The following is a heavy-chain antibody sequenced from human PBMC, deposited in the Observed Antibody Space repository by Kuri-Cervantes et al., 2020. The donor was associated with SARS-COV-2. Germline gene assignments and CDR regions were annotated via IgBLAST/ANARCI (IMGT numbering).Heavy chain of an antibody. CDR3: ARDGGNWFDP. D-gene: IGHD3-16*01. J-gene: IGHJ5*02. CDR2: ISYDGSNK. V-gene: IGHV3-30*04. CDR1: GFTFSSYA. Sequence: GGSLRLSCAASGFTFSSYAMHWVRQAPGKGLEWVTVISYDGSNKYYADSVKGRFTISRDNSKNTLYLQMNSLRAEDTAVYYCARDGGNWFDPWGQGTLVTVSS.